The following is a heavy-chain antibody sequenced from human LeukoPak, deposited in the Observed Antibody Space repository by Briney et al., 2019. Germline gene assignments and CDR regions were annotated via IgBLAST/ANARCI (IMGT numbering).Heavy chain of an antibody. J-gene: IGHJ5*02. CDR2: IIPIFGIA. CDR3: ARGSEMATNGDDWFDP. V-gene: IGHV1-69*04. Sequence: GSSVKVSCKASGGTFSSYAISWVRQAPGQGLEWMGRIIPIFGIANYAQKFQGRVTITAYKSTSTAYMELSSLRSEDTAVYYCARGSEMATNGDDWFDPWGQGTLVTVSS. D-gene: IGHD5-24*01. CDR1: GGTFSSYA.